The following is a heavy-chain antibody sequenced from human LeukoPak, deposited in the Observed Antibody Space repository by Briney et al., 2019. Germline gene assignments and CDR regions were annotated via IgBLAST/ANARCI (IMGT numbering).Heavy chain of an antibody. CDR2: ISAYNGNT. D-gene: IGHD1-26*01. CDR3: ARDLDIVGATGLIDY. CDR1: GYTFTSYG. V-gene: IGHV1-18*01. Sequence: SVKVSCKASGYTFTSYGISWVRQAPGQGLEWMGWISAYNGNTNYAQKLQGRVTMTTDTSTSTAYMELRSLRSDDTAVYYCARDLDIVGATGLIDYWGQGTLVTVSS. J-gene: IGHJ4*02.